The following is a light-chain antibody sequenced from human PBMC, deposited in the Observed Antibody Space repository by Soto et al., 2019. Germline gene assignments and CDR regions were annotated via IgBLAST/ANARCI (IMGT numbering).Light chain of an antibody. CDR2: GAS. CDR1: QSVSSN. J-gene: IGKJ1*01. Sequence: EIVMTQSPATLSVSPGERATLSCRASQSVSSNLAWYQQKPGQAPRLLIYGASTRATGIPARFSGSRSGTEFTLTISSLQSQAFAVYYCQHYNNWPRTFGQGTKVEIK. CDR3: QHYNNWPRT. V-gene: IGKV3-15*01.